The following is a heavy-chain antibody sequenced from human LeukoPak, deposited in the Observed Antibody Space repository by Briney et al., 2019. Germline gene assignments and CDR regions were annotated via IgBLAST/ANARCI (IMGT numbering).Heavy chain of an antibody. CDR2: IYHSGST. Sequence: PSETLSLTCSVSGGSISSNGFYWSWIRQPPGKGLEWIGSIYHSGSTYYNPSLKSRVTISVDTSKNQFSLKLSSVTAADTAVYYCARILDYLYFDYWGQGTLVTVSS. CDR1: GGSISSNGFY. V-gene: IGHV4-39*07. J-gene: IGHJ4*02. D-gene: IGHD3/OR15-3a*01. CDR3: ARILDYLYFDY.